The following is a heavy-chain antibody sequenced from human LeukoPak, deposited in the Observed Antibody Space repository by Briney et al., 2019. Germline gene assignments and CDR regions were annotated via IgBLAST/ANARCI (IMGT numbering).Heavy chain of an antibody. D-gene: IGHD4-17*01. Sequence: GGSLRLSCAASGFTFDDYAMHWVRQAPGKGLEWVSGISWNSGSIGYADSVKGRFTISRDNAKNSLYLQMNSLRAEDMALYYCATSYDYGDSRLVFDPWGQGTLVTVSS. CDR3: ATSYDYGDSRLVFDP. CDR1: GFTFDDYA. J-gene: IGHJ5*02. V-gene: IGHV3-9*03. CDR2: ISWNSGSI.